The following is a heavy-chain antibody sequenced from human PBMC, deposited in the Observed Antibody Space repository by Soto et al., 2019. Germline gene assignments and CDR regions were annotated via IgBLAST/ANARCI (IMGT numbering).Heavy chain of an antibody. CDR1: GFNFSDFY. V-gene: IGHV3-11*01. D-gene: IGHD1-26*01. CDR2: ISATGETI. Sequence: QVQLVESGGALVKPGGSLRLSCAASGFNFSDFYISWIRQAPGKGLEWVSFISATGETIYYAESVKGRFTISRDNAQKSLVLQMNSLRDEDTAIYYCASQLQGSRRKYYFHVWGQGTLVTVSS. CDR3: ASQLQGSRRKYYFHV. J-gene: IGHJ4*02.